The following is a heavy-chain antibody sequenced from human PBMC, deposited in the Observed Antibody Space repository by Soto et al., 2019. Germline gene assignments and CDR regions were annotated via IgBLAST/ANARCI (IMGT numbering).Heavy chain of an antibody. J-gene: IGHJ4*02. Sequence: GGSLRLSCAASGFTFSGSAMHWVRQASGKGLEWVGRIRSKANSYATAYAASVKGRFTISRDDSKNTAYLQMNSLKTEDTAVYYCRMITMVRGVILVDYWGQGTLVTVSS. CDR2: IRSKANSYAT. CDR3: RMITMVRGVILVDY. D-gene: IGHD3-10*01. CDR1: GFTFSGSA. V-gene: IGHV3-73*01.